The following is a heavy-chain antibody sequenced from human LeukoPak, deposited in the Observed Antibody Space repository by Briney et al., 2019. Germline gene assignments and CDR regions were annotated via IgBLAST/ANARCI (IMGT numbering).Heavy chain of an antibody. D-gene: IGHD4-17*01. CDR2: ISGSGGST. J-gene: IGHJ4*02. CDR3: AKDRYSITVTDATLFDY. CDR1: GFTFSSYA. Sequence: GGSLRLSCAASGFTFSSYAMSWVRQAPGKGLEWVSAISGSGGSTYYADSVKGRFTISRDNSKNTLYLQMNSLRAEGTAVYYCAKDRYSITVTDATLFDYWGQGTLVTVSS. V-gene: IGHV3-23*01.